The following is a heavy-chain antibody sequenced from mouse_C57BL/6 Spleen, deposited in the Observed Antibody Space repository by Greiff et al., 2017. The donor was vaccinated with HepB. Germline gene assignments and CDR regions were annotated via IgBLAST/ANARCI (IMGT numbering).Heavy chain of an antibody. V-gene: IGHV1-80*01. J-gene: IGHJ4*01. Sequence: QVQLQQSGAELVKPGASVKISCKASGYAFSSYWMNWVKQRPGKGLEWIGQIYPGDGDTNYNGKFKGKATLTADKSSSTAYMQLSSLTSEDSAVYFCAGYGSSLGAMDYWGQGTSVTVSS. D-gene: IGHD1-1*01. CDR3: AGYGSSLGAMDY. CDR1: GYAFSSYW. CDR2: IYPGDGDT.